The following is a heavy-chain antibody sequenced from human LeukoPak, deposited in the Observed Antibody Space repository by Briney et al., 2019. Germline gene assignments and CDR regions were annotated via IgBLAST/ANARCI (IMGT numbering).Heavy chain of an antibody. D-gene: IGHD2-2*02. CDR3: ARSLIVVVPAAISTRYYYYYGMDV. J-gene: IGHJ6*02. Sequence: ASVKVSCKASGYTFTSYDINWVRQATGQGLEWMGWMNPNSGNTGYAQKFQGRVTMTRNTSISTAYMELSSLRSEDTAVYYCARSLIVVVPAAISTRYYYYYGMDVWGQGTTVTVSS. CDR2: MNPNSGNT. CDR1: GYTFTSYD. V-gene: IGHV1-8*01.